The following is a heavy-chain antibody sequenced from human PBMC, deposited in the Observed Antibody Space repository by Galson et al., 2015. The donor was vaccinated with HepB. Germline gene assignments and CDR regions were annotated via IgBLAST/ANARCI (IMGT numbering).Heavy chain of an antibody. CDR1: GGSISSYY. J-gene: IGHJ4*02. CDR2: IYYSGST. V-gene: IGHV4-59*01. Sequence: SETLSLTCTVSGGSISSYYWSWIRQPPGKGLEWIGYIYYSGSTNYNPSLKSRVTISVDTSKNQFSLKLSSVTAADTAVYYCARERLVRGVIIDDYWGQGTLVTISS. CDR3: ARERLVRGVIIDDY. D-gene: IGHD3-10*01.